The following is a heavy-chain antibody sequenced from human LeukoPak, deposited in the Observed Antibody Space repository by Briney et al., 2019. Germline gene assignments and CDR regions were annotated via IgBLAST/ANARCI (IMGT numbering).Heavy chain of an antibody. J-gene: IGHJ5*02. CDR1: GFTFSSYS. V-gene: IGHV3-21*01. CDR3: AREMGATTVTA. D-gene: IGHD4-17*01. Sequence: GGSLRLSCAASGFTFSSYSMNWVRQAPGKGLEWVSSISSSSSYIYYADSVKGRFTISRDNAKNSLYLQMNSLGAEDTAVYYCAREMGATTVTAWGQGTLVTVSS. CDR2: ISSSSSYI.